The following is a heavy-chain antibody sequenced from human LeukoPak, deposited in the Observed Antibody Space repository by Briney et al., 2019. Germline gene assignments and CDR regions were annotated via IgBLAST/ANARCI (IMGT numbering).Heavy chain of an antibody. CDR1: GFSFSDYA. CDR3: AKDGPHYYGSSGYYFDY. Sequence: PGGSLRLSCAASGFSFSDYAIHWVRQTPGKGLEWVAFIRYDGTNKIYADSVKGRFTISRDNSKNTLYLQMNSLRAEDTAVYYCAKDGPHYYGSSGYYFDYWGQGTLVTVSS. CDR2: IRYDGTNK. D-gene: IGHD3-22*01. V-gene: IGHV3-30*02. J-gene: IGHJ4*02.